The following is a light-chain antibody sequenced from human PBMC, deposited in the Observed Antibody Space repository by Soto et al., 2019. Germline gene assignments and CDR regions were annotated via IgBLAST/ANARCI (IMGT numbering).Light chain of an antibody. J-gene: IGKJ1*01. Sequence: EIVLTQSPGTLSLSPGERATLSCRASQSVRSSYLAWYQQKPGQAPRLLIYGASSRATGIPDRFSGSGPGTDFTLTISRLEPEDFAVYYCQQYNNWWTFGQGTKVEIK. V-gene: IGKV3-20*01. CDR1: QSVRSSY. CDR2: GAS. CDR3: QQYNNWWT.